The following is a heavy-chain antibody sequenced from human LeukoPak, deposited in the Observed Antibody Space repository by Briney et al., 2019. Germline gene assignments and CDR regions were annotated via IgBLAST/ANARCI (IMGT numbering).Heavy chain of an antibody. CDR3: ARDQDSSWSFHGAFDI. D-gene: IGHD6-13*01. CDR1: GVSISSSSYY. V-gene: IGHV4-39*07. J-gene: IGHJ3*02. Sequence: PSETLSLTCTVSGVSISSSSYYWGWIRQPPGKGLEWIGSIYYSGSTYYNPSLKSRVTISVDTSKNQFSLKLSSVTAADTAVYYCARDQDSSWSFHGAFDIWGQGTMVTVSS. CDR2: IYYSGST.